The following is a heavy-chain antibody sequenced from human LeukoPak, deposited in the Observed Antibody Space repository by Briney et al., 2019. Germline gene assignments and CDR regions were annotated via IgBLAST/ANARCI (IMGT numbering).Heavy chain of an antibody. V-gene: IGHV3-7*01. Sequence: GGSLRLSCAASGFTFSSYWMSWVRQAPGKELEWVANIKQDGSKKYYVDSVKGRFTISRDNAKNSLYLQMNSLRAEDTAVYYCARDLGGDYSDPAFDIWGQGTMVTVSS. CDR3: ARDLGGDYSDPAFDI. J-gene: IGHJ3*02. D-gene: IGHD4-17*01. CDR1: GFTFSSYW. CDR2: IKQDGSKK.